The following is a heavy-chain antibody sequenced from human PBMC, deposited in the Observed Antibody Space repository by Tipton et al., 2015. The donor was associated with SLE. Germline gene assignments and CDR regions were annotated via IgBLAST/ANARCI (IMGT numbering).Heavy chain of an antibody. CDR3: ASHPRHNRDYSDSVDGLDI. CDR2: ISSSGSTI. V-gene: IGHV3-48*03. J-gene: IGHJ3*02. Sequence: SLRLSCVASRFTFSNSDMNWVRQAPGKGLEWISYISSSGSTIFYADSVKGRFTISRVNSKNSLYLQMNSLRAEDTAVYYCASHPRHNRDYSDSVDGLDIWGQGTMVTASS. D-gene: IGHD4-11*01. CDR1: RFTFSNSD.